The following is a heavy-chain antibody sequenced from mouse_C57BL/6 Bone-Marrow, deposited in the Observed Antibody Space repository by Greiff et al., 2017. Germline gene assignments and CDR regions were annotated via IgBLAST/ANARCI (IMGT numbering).Heavy chain of an antibody. Sequence: EVKLVESGGGLVKPGGSLKLSCAASGFTFSSYAMSWVRQTPEKRLEWVATISDGGSYTYYPDNVKGRFTISRDNAKNNLYLQMSHLKSEDTAMYYCATSRDYWGQGTTLTGSS. CDR1: GFTFSSYA. CDR3: ATSRDY. J-gene: IGHJ2*01. CDR2: ISDGGSYT. V-gene: IGHV5-4*03.